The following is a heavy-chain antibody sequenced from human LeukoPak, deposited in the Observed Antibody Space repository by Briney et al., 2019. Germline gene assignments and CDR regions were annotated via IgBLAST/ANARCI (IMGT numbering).Heavy chain of an antibody. J-gene: IGHJ6*02. D-gene: IGHD3-10*01. CDR1: GYTFTGYY. CDR3: ARSASMVRGVIIPSSYYYYGMDF. V-gene: IGHV1-2*02. Sequence: ASVKVSCKASGYTFTGYYMHWVRQAPGQGLEWMGWINPNSGGTNYAQKFQGRVTMTRDTSISTAYMELSRLRSDDTAVYYCARSASMVRGVIIPSSYYYYGMDFRGQGATVTVSS. CDR2: INPNSGGT.